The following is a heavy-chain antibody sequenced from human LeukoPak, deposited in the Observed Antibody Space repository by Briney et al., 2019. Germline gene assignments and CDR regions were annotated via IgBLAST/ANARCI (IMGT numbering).Heavy chain of an antibody. J-gene: IGHJ5*02. V-gene: IGHV4-34*01. CDR1: GGSVSGYY. D-gene: IGHD2-21*02. Sequence: KPSETLSLTCGVYGGSVSGYYWSWIHQPPGGGLEWIGEINHNGSSNYNPSLKSRVTISIDTSRNQFSLKLTSVTAANTAVYYCPKACMVTTCCWFDPWGQGTLATVSS. CDR2: INHNGSS. CDR3: PKACMVTTCCWFDP.